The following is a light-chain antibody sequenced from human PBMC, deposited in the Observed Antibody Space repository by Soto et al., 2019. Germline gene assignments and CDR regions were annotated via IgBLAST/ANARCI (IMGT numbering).Light chain of an antibody. CDR1: QSINLY. J-gene: IGKJ2*01. V-gene: IGKV1-39*01. CDR2: GAS. CDR3: QQSYRSPYT. Sequence: IQLTQSPSFLSASVGDSVTVTCRASQSINLYLNWYQQKPGKAPTLLIYGASTLQSGVPSRFSGGGSRTDFTLTISSLQTEDFATYYCQQSYRSPYTFGQGTKLEI.